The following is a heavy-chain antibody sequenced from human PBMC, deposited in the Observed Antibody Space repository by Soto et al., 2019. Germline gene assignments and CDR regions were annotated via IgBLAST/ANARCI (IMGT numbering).Heavy chain of an antibody. CDR2: ISAYNGNT. CDR3: ARRHTAMASQLQVYYNWFDP. V-gene: IGHV1-18*01. CDR1: GYTFTSYG. D-gene: IGHD5-18*01. Sequence: ASVKVSCKASGYTFTSYGISWVRQAPGQGLEWMGWISAYNGNTNYAQKLQGRVTMTTDTSTSTAYMELRSLRSDDTAVYYCARRHTAMASQLQVYYNWFDPWGQGTLVTVSS. J-gene: IGHJ5*02.